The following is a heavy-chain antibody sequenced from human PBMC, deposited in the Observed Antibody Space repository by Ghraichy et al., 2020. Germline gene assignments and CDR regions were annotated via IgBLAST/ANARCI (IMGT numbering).Heavy chain of an antibody. CDR1: GDTFTSYG. D-gene: IGHD3-3*01. V-gene: IGHV1-18*01. CDR2: IKTYSDDT. J-gene: IGHJ6*02. CDR3: GRDSDDLLYYYGMDV. Sequence: ASVKVSCKASGDTFTSYGIFRVRQSPGQGLEWMGWIKTYSDDTKYSQKYQGRLTMTTDTSTSTSYMELRSLRSDDTAVYYCGRDSDDLLYYYGMDVWGQGTTVTVSS.